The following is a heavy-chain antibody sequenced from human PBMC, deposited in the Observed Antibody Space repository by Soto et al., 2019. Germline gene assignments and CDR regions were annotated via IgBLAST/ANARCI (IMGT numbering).Heavy chain of an antibody. CDR1: GGSISSYY. Sequence: PSDTLSLTCTVSGGSISSYYWSWIRQPPGKGLEWIGYIYYSGSTNYNPSLKSRVTISVDTSKNQFSLKLSSVTAADTAVYYCAIRRRTPAGRTFDYWGQGTLVTVSS. CDR3: AIRRRTPAGRTFDY. J-gene: IGHJ4*02. V-gene: IGHV4-59*07. CDR2: IYYSGST.